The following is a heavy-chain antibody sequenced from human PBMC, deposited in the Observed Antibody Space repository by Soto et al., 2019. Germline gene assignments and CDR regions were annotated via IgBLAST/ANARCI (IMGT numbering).Heavy chain of an antibody. CDR1: TESLRGYY. D-gene: IGHD6-19*01. CDR3: ARGLFSSGWYSYFDP. Sequence: QVQLQQRGAGLLRPSETLSLTCAVSTESLRGYYWTWIRQSPGQGLEWIGEISQSGFTNYNPSLESRVTLSVDTSKSEFSLHLPSMTAADMALYYCARGLFSSGWYSYFDPWGQGTPVTVSS. J-gene: IGHJ5*02. V-gene: IGHV4-34*01. CDR2: ISQSGFT.